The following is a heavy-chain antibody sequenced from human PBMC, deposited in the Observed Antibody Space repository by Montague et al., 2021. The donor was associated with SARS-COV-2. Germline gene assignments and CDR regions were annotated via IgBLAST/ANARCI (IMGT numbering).Heavy chain of an antibody. J-gene: IGHJ3*02. Sequence: ETLSLTYTVSGGSISSSGYYWGWIRQPPGKGLEWIGSIYYSGSTYYNPSLKSRVTISVDTSKNQFSLKLSSVTAADTAVYYCARFPTSYYYDSKAAPATPDAFDIWGQGTIVTVSS. CDR2: IYYSGST. CDR1: GGSISSSGYY. D-gene: IGHD3-22*01. CDR3: ARFPTSYYYDSKAAPATPDAFDI. V-gene: IGHV4-39*01.